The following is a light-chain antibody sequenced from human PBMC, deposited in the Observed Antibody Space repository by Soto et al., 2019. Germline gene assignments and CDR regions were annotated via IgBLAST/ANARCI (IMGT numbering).Light chain of an antibody. V-gene: IGKV1-5*01. CDR1: QSVSNW. CDR3: QQYKNHSSWT. Sequence: DIQMTQSPSTLSASVGDRVTISCRASQSVSNWLAWDQQKPGKAPKLLIYDASSLESGGPSRIRGSGSGTDLTLTISSLQPDDFSTYYCQQYKNHSSWTFGQGTRVEIK. J-gene: IGKJ1*01. CDR2: DAS.